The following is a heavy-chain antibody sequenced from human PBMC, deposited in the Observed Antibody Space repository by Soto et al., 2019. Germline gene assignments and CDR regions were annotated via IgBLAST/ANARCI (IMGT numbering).Heavy chain of an antibody. Sequence: QVQLVQSGAEVKEPGASVTVSCRASGDRFTDYYMHWVRQAPGQGLEWMGWINPNSGVTKYAQKFQGWVTMTSDTSIRTVYMQLSRLGFDDTAIYYFARESVGATATLDYYYFYIDVWGTGTTVTVS. CDR2: INPNSGVT. V-gene: IGHV1-2*04. CDR1: GDRFTDYY. J-gene: IGHJ6*03. CDR3: ARESVGATATLDYYYFYIDV. D-gene: IGHD1-26*01.